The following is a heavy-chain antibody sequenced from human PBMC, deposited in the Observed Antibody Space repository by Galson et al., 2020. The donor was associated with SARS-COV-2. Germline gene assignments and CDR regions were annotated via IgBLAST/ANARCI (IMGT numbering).Heavy chain of an antibody. Sequence: GASVKVSCKVSGYTLTELSMHWVRQAPGKGLEWMGGFDPEDGETIYAQKFQGRVTMTEDTSTDTAYMELSSLRSEDTAVYYCATTSPYYDILTDYAQANWFDPWGQGTLVTVSS. CDR2: FDPEDGET. CDR1: GYTLTELS. CDR3: ATTSPYYDILTDYAQANWFDP. J-gene: IGHJ5*02. V-gene: IGHV1-24*01. D-gene: IGHD3-9*01.